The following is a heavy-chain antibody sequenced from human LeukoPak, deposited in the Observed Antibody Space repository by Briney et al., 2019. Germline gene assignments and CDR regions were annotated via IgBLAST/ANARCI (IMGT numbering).Heavy chain of an antibody. V-gene: IGHV3-21*01. CDR2: IISSSSYI. CDR3: ARVLSRITIFGVVIIRSFDY. D-gene: IGHD3-3*01. CDR1: GFTFSSYS. J-gene: IGHJ4*02. Sequence: GGSLRLSCAASGFTFSSYSMNWVRQAPGKGLEWVSSIISSSSYIYYADSVKGRFTISRDNAKNSLYLQMNSLRAEDTAVYYCARVLSRITIFGVVIIRSFDYWGQGTLVTVSS.